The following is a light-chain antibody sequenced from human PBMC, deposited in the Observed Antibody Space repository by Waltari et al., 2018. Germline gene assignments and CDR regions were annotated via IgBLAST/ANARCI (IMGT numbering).Light chain of an antibody. CDR1: EGVSRA. V-gene: IGKV3-20*01. Sequence: EIVLTQSPGTLSLSVGERATVSCRASEGVSRALAWYQQKPGQAPRLLIYGASTRASCIPDRFSVSGSVTDFSLTISRLEPDDFAVYYCQHYLRLPVTFGQGTTVEI. CDR2: GAS. J-gene: IGKJ1*01. CDR3: QHYLRLPVT.